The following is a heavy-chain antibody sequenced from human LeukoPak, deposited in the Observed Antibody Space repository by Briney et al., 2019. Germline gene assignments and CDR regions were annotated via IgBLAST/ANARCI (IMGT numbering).Heavy chain of an antibody. CDR2: INWNGGSA. CDR1: GFTFDDYG. CDR3: ARDLGYKDYVSAFDI. V-gene: IGHV3-20*04. Sequence: GGSLRLSCAASGFTFDDYGMSWVRQAPGKRLEWVSGINWNGGSAGYADSVKGRFTISRDNAKNSLYLQMNSLRAEDTALYYCARDLGYKDYVSAFDIWGQGTMVTVSS. D-gene: IGHD5-24*01. J-gene: IGHJ3*02.